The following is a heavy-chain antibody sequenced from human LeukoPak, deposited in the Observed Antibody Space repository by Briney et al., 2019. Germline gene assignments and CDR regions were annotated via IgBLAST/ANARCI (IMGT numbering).Heavy chain of an antibody. CDR2: IRSKAYGGTT. V-gene: IGHV3-49*03. D-gene: IGHD5-18*01. J-gene: IGHJ4*02. Sequence: GGSLRLSCTASGFTFGDYAMSWFRQAPGKGLEWVGFIRSKAYGGTTEYAASVKGRFTISRDDSKSIAYLQMNSLKTEDTAVYYCTRGGIQPSKTDFDYWGQGTLVTVSS. CDR3: TRGGIQPSKTDFDY. CDR1: GFTFGDYA.